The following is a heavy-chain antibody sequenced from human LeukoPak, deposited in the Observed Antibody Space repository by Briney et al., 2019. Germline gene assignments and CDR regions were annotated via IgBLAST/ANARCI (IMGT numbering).Heavy chain of an antibody. V-gene: IGHV3-21*01. CDR3: SRVRGGPKRGAQIDY. CDR2: ITSSSSSI. J-gene: IGHJ4*02. Sequence: PGGALRLSCAASGFTLSSYSMNWVRQAPGKGLEWVSSITSSSSSIYYAYSVKGGLIIPIENAKNSLYLQMNSLTAEDTAGCYCSRVRGGPKRGAQIDYWGQGTLVTVSS. D-gene: IGHD2-15*01. CDR1: GFTLSSYS.